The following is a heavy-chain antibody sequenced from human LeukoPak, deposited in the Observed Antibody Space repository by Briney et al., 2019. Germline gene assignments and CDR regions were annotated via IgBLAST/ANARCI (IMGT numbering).Heavy chain of an antibody. J-gene: IGHJ4*02. CDR1: GGSISSSSYY. V-gene: IGHV4-39*01. D-gene: IGHD5-18*01. Sequence: SETLSLTCTVPGGSISSSSYYWGWIRQPPGKGLEWIGSIYYSGSTYYNPSLKSRVTISVDTSKNQFSLKLSSVTAADTAVYYCAVDTAMDPDYWGQGTLVTVSS. CDR2: IYYSGST. CDR3: AVDTAMDPDY.